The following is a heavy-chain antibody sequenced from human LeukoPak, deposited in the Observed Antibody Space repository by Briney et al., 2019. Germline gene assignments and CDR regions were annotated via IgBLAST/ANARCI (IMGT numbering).Heavy chain of an antibody. V-gene: IGHV3-21*01. J-gene: IGHJ4*02. Sequence: GGSLRLSCAASGFTFSAYTMSWVRQAPGKGLEWVSSFTSSSSSIYYADSVKGRFTISSDNAKNSLYLQLSGLGAEDTAVYYCARGWGSYYFDSWGQGTLVTVSS. D-gene: IGHD3-16*01. CDR1: GFTFSAYT. CDR2: FTSSSSSI. CDR3: ARGWGSYYFDS.